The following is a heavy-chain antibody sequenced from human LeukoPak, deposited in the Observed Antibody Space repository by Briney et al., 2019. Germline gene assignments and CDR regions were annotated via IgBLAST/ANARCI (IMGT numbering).Heavy chain of an antibody. CDR3: ARGGGDYSLGYDF. D-gene: IGHD4-17*01. CDR1: GFTFSSYA. J-gene: IGHJ4*02. CDR2: ISGSGGST. Sequence: PGGSLRLSCAASGFTFSSYAMSWVRQAPGKGLEWVSAISGSGGSTYYADSVKGRFTISRDNSKNTLYLQMNSLTAEDTAVYYCARGGGDYSLGYDFWGQGTLVTVSS. V-gene: IGHV3-23*01.